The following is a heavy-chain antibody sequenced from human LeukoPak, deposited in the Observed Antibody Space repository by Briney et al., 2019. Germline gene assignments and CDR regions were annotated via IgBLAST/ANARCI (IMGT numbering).Heavy chain of an antibody. CDR3: ATGEYYYDSSGYYVDY. Sequence: GGSLRLSCAASGFTFGNYAMHWVRQAPGKGLEWVGRTKNKANSYTTEYAASVKGRFTISRDDSKNSLYLQMNSLKTEDTAVYYCATGEYYYDSSGYYVDYWGQGTLVTVSS. J-gene: IGHJ4*02. D-gene: IGHD3-22*01. CDR2: TKNKANSYTT. CDR1: GFTFGNYA. V-gene: IGHV3-72*01.